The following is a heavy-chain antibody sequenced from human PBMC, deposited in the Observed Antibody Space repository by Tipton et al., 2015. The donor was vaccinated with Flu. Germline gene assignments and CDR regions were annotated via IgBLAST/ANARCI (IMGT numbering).Heavy chain of an antibody. CDR2: IYSGGST. J-gene: IGHJ3*01. V-gene: IGHV3-53*01. Sequence: VQLVQSGGGLIQPGGSLRLSCAASGFNVSSNYMSWVRQAPGKGLEWVSVIYSGGSTYYADSVKGRFDISRDNDKNSVYLQMSSLTADDTGFYYCARALYYDIVTAYHGDAFDVWGQGTMVTVS. D-gene: IGHD3-9*01. CDR1: GFNVSSNY. CDR3: ARALYYDIVTAYHGDAFDV.